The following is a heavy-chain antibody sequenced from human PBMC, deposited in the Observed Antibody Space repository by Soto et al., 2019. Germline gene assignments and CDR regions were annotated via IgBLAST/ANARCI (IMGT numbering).Heavy chain of an antibody. V-gene: IGHV1-69*05. J-gene: IGHJ4*02. Sequence: QVQLVQSGAEVKKPGSSVKVSCKASGGTFSSYAISWVRQAPGQGLEWMGGIIPIFGTANYAQKFQGRVTNTRDESTSTAYKELSRLRSEDTAVYYCASHQGLVLTFDYWGQGTLVTVSS. CDR1: GGTFSSYA. D-gene: IGHD6-19*01. CDR3: ASHQGLVLTFDY. CDR2: IIPIFGTA.